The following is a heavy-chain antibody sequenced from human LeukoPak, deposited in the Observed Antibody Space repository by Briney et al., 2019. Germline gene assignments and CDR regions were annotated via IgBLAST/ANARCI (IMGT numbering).Heavy chain of an antibody. CDR2: IKQDGSKK. J-gene: IGHJ4*02. CDR1: GFPFSSYW. D-gene: IGHD3-10*02. V-gene: IGHV3-7*03. CDR3: AKYLFATSPLFDY. Sequence: GGSLRLSCVASGFPFSSYWMTWVRQAPGKGLEWVANIKQDGSKKSYADSVKGRFTISRDNSKNTLYLQMNNLRADDTAVYYCAKYLFATSPLFDYWGQGTLVTVSS.